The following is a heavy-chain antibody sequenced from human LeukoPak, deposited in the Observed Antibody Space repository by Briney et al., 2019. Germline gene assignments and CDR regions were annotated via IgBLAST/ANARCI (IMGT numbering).Heavy chain of an antibody. J-gene: IGHJ4*02. CDR2: INPNSGGT. D-gene: IGHD3-10*01. Sequence: ASVKVSCKASGYTLTGYYMHWVRQAPGQGLEWMGWINPNSGGTNYAQKFQGRVTMTRDTSISTAYMELSRLRSDDTAVYYCARLVTENYYGSGVNFDYWGQGTLVTVSS. CDR3: ARLVTENYYGSGVNFDY. V-gene: IGHV1-2*02. CDR1: GYTLTGYY.